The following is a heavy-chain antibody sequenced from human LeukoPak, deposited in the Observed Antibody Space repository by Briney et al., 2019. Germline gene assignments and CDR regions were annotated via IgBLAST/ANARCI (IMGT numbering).Heavy chain of an antibody. CDR1: GYTFTGYY. D-gene: IGHD6-6*01. Sequence: GASVKVSCKASGYTFTGYYMHWVRQAPGQGLEWMGWINPNSGGTNYAQKFQGRVTMTRDTSISTAYMDLSRLRSDDTAVYYCARDGAARPTDFYYYYYMDVWGKGTTVTVSS. J-gene: IGHJ6*03. V-gene: IGHV1-2*02. CDR2: INPNSGGT. CDR3: ARDGAARPTDFYYYYYMDV.